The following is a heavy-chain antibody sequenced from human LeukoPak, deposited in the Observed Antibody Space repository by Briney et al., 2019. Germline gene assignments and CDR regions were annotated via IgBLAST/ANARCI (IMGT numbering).Heavy chain of an antibody. J-gene: IGHJ4*02. CDR2: ISYDGRNK. CDR1: TFTFSSYT. Sequence: GRSLRLSCAASTFTFSSYTMHWVRQAPGKGLDWVAVISYDGRNKYYGDSVKGRFTISRDNSKNTLYLQMNSLRPEDTAIYYCARESRDTAMATDYWGQGTLVTVSS. D-gene: IGHD5-18*01. CDR3: ARESRDTAMATDY. V-gene: IGHV3-30*04.